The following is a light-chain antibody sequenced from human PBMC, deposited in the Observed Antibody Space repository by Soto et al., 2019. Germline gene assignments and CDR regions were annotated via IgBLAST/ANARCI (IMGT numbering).Light chain of an antibody. Sequence: IQMTQSPSSLSASVGDRLSITCRASQVITNDLGWYQQKPGKAPKRLIYAASTLQSGVPSRFSGSGSGTEFTLTISSLQPEDVATYYCLQLNIYPWTFGQGTKVDIK. CDR3: LQLNIYPWT. V-gene: IGKV1-17*01. J-gene: IGKJ1*01. CDR2: AAS. CDR1: QVITND.